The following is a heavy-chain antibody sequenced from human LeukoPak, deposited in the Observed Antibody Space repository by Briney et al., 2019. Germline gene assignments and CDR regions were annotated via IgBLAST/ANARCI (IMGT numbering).Heavy chain of an antibody. J-gene: IGHJ2*01. D-gene: IGHD3-22*01. Sequence: GGSLRLSCAASGFTFSSYAMSWVRQAPGKGLEWVANINPASSEKYYVGSAKGRFTISRDNAKNSLYLQMNSLRAEDTAVYYCAREAATYYYDSSGYYPRARDWYFDLWGRGTLVTVSS. CDR1: GFTFSSYA. CDR2: INPASSEK. CDR3: AREAATYYYDSSGYYPRARDWYFDL. V-gene: IGHV3-7*01.